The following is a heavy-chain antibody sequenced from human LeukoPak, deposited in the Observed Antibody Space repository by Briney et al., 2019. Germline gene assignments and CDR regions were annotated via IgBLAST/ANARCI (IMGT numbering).Heavy chain of an antibody. D-gene: IGHD3-3*01. CDR3: AREQNDFESDY. V-gene: IGHV3-7*01. CDR2: IKQDGSEK. Sequence: GGSLRLSCASSGFTFSSYEMNWVRQAQGKGLEWVANIKQDGSEKYYVDSVKGRFTISRDNAKNSLYLQMNSLRAEDTAVYYCAREQNDFESDYWGQGTLVTVSS. J-gene: IGHJ4*02. CDR1: GFTFSSYE.